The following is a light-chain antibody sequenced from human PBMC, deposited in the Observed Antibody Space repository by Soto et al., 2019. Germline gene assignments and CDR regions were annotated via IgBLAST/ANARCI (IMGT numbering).Light chain of an antibody. CDR3: QQYYSYPRT. Sequence: AIRTTQSPSSFSASTGDRVTITCRASQGISSYLAWYQQKPGKAPKLLIYAASTLQSGVPSRFSGSGSGTDFTLTISCLQSEDFATYYCQQYYSYPRTFGQGTKVDIK. CDR2: AAS. V-gene: IGKV1-8*01. CDR1: QGISSY. J-gene: IGKJ1*01.